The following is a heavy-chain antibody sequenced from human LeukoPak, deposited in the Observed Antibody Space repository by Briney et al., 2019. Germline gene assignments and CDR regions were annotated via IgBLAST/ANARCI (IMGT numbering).Heavy chain of an antibody. J-gene: IGHJ4*02. D-gene: IGHD3-10*01. CDR2: ISGSGEST. V-gene: IGHV3-23*01. Sequence: PGGSLRLSCAVSGFTFSSYGMSWVRQAPGKGLEWVPSISGSGESTYYADSVKGRFTISRDNSKNTLYLQMNSLRVEDTAVYYCAKDRGIISDYWGQGTLVTVSS. CDR1: GFTFSSYG. CDR3: AKDRGIISDY.